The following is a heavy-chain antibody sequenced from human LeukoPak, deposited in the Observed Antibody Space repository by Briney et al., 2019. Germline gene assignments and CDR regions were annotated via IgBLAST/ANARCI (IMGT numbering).Heavy chain of an antibody. CDR1: GFTFSNYA. D-gene: IGHD6-19*01. J-gene: IGHJ4*02. Sequence: GGSLRLSCSASGFTFSNYAMHWVRQAPGKGLEYVSAISSNGGSTYYADSVKGRFTISRDNSKNTLYLQMNSLRAEDTAVYYCARKPGYSSGWYKGGFDYWGQGTLVTVSS. CDR2: ISSNGGST. CDR3: ARKPGYSSGWYKGGFDY. V-gene: IGHV3-64*04.